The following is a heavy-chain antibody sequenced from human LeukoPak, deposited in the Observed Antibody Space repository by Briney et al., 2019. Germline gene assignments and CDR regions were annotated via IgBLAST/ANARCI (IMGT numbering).Heavy chain of an antibody. Sequence: PGGSLRLSCAASGFMFSNFAMSWVRQAPGKGQEWVSTIYYSGGNTYSADSVKGRFTISRDNAKNTLYLQMNSLRAEDTAVYYCAKDQGQAVVPRRFDNWGQGTLVTVSS. J-gene: IGHJ4*02. CDR2: IYYSGGNT. V-gene: IGHV3-23*01. CDR3: AKDQGQAVVPRRFDN. CDR1: GFMFSNFA. D-gene: IGHD2-2*01.